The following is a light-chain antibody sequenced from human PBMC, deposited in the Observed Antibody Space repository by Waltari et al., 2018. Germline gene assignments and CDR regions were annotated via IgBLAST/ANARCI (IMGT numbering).Light chain of an antibody. J-gene: IGKJ2*01. CDR3: QQSHTMLYT. V-gene: IGKV1-39*01. CDR1: QNIDTF. Sequence: DIQRTQSPSSLSASLGDIATITCRASQNIDTFLNWYQQRPGKAPKVLIYGASSLQTGVPSRFSGSGSGTQFTLTIRSLQPDDFATYYCQQSHTMLYTFGQGTKLEIK. CDR2: GAS.